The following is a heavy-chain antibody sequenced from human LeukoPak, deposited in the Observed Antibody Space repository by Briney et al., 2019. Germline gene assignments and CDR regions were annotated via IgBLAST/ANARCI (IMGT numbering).Heavy chain of an antibody. CDR2: IYPGDSDT. J-gene: IGHJ4*02. V-gene: IGHV5-51*01. CDR3: ARVYDYARPFDY. CDR1: GYSFTIYW. Sequence: GESLKISCKGSGYSFTIYWIGWVRQMPGKGLEWMGSIYPGDSDTRDSPSFQGQVTISADKSINTAYLQWSSLKASDTAMYYCARVYDYARPFDYWGQGTLVTVSS. D-gene: IGHD5/OR15-5a*01.